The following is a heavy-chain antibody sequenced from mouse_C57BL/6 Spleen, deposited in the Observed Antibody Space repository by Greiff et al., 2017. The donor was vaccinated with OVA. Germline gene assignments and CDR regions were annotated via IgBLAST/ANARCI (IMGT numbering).Heavy chain of an antibody. Sequence: VHVKQSGAELVKPGASVKLSCTASGFNIKDYYMHWVKQRTEQGLEWIGRIDPEDGETKYAPKFQGKATITADTSSNTAYLQLSSLTSEDTAVYYGAYYGSSYDYDAMDYWGQGTSVTVSS. CDR3: AYYGSSYDYDAMDY. CDR1: GFNIKDYY. V-gene: IGHV14-2*01. D-gene: IGHD1-1*01. J-gene: IGHJ4*01. CDR2: IDPEDGET.